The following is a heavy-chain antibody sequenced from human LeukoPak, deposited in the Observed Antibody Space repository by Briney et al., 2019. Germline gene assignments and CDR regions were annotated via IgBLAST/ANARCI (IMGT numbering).Heavy chain of an antibody. Sequence: SQTLSLTSTVSGGSISSSYWSCIWQPPGKGLDWIGHIYGSGGTNYNPSLKSRVTLSVDTSKNQFSLKLSSVTAADTAVYYCAREGTSGTHLNWFDPWGQGTLVTVSS. CDR3: AREGTSGTHLNWFDP. CDR1: GGSISSSY. D-gene: IGHD1-1*01. CDR2: IYGSGGT. J-gene: IGHJ5*02. V-gene: IGHV4-59*01.